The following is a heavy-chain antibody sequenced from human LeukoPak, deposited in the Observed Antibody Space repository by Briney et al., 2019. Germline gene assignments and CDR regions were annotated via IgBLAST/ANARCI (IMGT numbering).Heavy chain of an antibody. J-gene: IGHJ6*03. CDR3: ARDPYSGTYGDTYYYYMDV. D-gene: IGHD1-26*01. CDR2: ISDRGDNT. CDR1: GFTFSAYG. V-gene: IGHV3-23*01. Sequence: GGSLRLSCAASGFTFSAYGMTWVRQAPGKGLEWVSHISDRGDNTYYADPVQGRFTISRDNARNSLYLQMNSLRAEDTAVYYCARDPYSGTYGDTYYYYMDVWGKGTTVTISS.